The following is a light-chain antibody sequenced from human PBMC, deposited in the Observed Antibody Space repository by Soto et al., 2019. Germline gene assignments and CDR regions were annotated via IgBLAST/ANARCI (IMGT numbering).Light chain of an antibody. J-gene: IGKJ1*01. CDR3: QQYNNWPRT. CDR2: GAL. CDR1: QSVSSN. Sequence: EIVMTQSPATLSVSPGERATLSCRASQSVSSNLAWYQQKPGQAPRLLIYGALNRATGIPARFSGSGSGTEFTLTISSLQSEDFAVYYCQQYNNWPRTFGQGTKVDIK. V-gene: IGKV3-15*01.